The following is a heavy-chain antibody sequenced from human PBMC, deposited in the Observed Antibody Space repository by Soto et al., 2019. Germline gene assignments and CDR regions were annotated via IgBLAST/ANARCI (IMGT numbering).Heavy chain of an antibody. CDR3: ARSDIVVVVAAIGHDAFEI. J-gene: IGHJ3*02. V-gene: IGHV5-51*01. D-gene: IGHD2-15*01. CDR1: GYSFTSYW. Sequence: GESLKISCKGSGYSFTSYWIGWVRQMPGKGLEWMGIIYPGDSDTRYSPSFQGQVTISADKSISTAYLQWSSLKASDTAMYYCARSDIVVVVAAIGHDAFEIWGQGTMVTVSS. CDR2: IYPGDSDT.